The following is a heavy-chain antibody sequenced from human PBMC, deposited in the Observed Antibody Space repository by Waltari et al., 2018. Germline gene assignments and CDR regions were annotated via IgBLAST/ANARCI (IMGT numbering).Heavy chain of an antibody. CDR2: ISPTFGTA. CDR3: ARVAGWYISWWFDP. Sequence: QVQLVQSGAEVKKHGSSVKVSGKASGGSLSSYAISWVRQAPGQGLEWMARISPTFGTATHSQKFQRRVTITADKSTSAAYMELSSLRSEYSAVYYCARVAGWYISWWFDPWGQGTLVTVSS. CDR1: GGSLSSYA. J-gene: IGHJ5*02. V-gene: IGHV1-69*06. D-gene: IGHD2-15*01.